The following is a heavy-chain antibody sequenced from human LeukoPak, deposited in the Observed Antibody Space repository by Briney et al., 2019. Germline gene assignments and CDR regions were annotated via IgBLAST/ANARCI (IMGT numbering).Heavy chain of an antibody. D-gene: IGHD2-2*01. Sequence: SETLSLTCAVYGGSFSGYYWSWIRQPPGKGLEWIGEINHSGSTNYNPSLKSRVTISVDTSKNQFSLKLSSVTAADTAVYYCARGDTYQLLWRRSRTYYGMDVWGQGTTVTVSS. J-gene: IGHJ6*02. V-gene: IGHV4-34*01. CDR3: ARGDTYQLLWRRSRTYYGMDV. CDR1: GGSFSGYY. CDR2: INHSGST.